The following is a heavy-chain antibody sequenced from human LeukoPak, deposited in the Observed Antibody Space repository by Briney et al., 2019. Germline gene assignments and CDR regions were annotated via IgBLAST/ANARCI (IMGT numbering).Heavy chain of an antibody. Sequence: SVKVSCKASGGTFSSYAISWVRQASGQGLEWMGGIIPIFGTANYAQKFQGRVTITADESTSTAYMELSSLRSEDTAVYYCARATGPTSGHVDYWGQGTLVTVSS. J-gene: IGHJ4*02. CDR3: ARATGPTSGHVDY. D-gene: IGHD2-2*01. CDR2: IIPIFGTA. CDR1: GGTFSSYA. V-gene: IGHV1-69*01.